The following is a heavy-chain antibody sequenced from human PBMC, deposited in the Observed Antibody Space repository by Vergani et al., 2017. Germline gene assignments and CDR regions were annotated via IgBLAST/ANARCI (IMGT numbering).Heavy chain of an antibody. CDR3: ARISGESAPYLHY. Sequence: EVHLEESGGGLVQPGGSLRLSCAASGFTFGDYYMAWIRLAPGKGLDWVASIKRDGTETFYVDSVKGRFTISRDNAKTTLYLQMNSLGDEDRGVYYCARISGESAPYLHYWGQGTLVTVAS. D-gene: IGHD2-15*01. CDR1: GFTFGDYY. CDR2: IKRDGTET. V-gene: IGHV3-7*01. J-gene: IGHJ1*01.